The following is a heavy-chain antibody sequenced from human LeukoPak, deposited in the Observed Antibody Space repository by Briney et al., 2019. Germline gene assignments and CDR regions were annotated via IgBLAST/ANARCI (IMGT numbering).Heavy chain of an antibody. V-gene: IGHV3-21*01. J-gene: IGHJ4*02. CDR2: ISSSSSYI. CDR1: GFTFSSYS. D-gene: IGHD6-19*01. CDR3: ARDPNSSGFFDY. Sequence: GGSLRLSCAASGFTFSSYSMNWVRQAPGKGLEWVSSISSSSSYIYYADSVKGRFTISRDNAKNSLYLQMNSLRAEDTAVYYCARDPNSSGFFDYWGQGTLVTVSS.